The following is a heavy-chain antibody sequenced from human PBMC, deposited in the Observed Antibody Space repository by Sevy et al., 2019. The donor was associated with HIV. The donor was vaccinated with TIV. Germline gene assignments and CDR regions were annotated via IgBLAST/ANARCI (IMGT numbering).Heavy chain of an antibody. D-gene: IGHD3-22*01. Sequence: VSVKVSCKVSGSTLTALSMHWVRQAPGKGLEWMGRFDPEDGETIYAQKFQGRVIMTEDTSTDTAYVDLSNLRSEDTAVYYCASAREYYSDNSGYLDYWGQGTLVTVSS. J-gene: IGHJ4*02. CDR3: ASAREYYSDNSGYLDY. CDR1: GSTLTALS. V-gene: IGHV1-24*01. CDR2: FDPEDGET.